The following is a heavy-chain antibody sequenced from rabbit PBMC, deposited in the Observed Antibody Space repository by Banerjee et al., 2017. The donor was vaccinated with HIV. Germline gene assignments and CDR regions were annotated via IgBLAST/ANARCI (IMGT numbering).Heavy chain of an antibody. V-gene: IGHV1S45*01. CDR2: IYAGSRGST. D-gene: IGHD6-1*01. J-gene: IGHJ4*01. CDR1: GLDFSSSYW. CDR3: ARDEIGGDGYTFNL. Sequence: EESGGDLVQPEGSLTLTCKASGLDFSSSYWICWVRQAPGKGLEWIACIYAGSRGSTHYANWAKGRFTISKTSSTTVTLQMTSLTAADTATYFCARDEIGGDGYTFNLWGPGTLVTVS.